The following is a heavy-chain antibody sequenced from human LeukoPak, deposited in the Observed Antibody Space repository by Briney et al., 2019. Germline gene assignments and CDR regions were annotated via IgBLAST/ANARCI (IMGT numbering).Heavy chain of an antibody. D-gene: IGHD3-22*01. CDR1: GYTFTGYY. J-gene: IGHJ4*02. Sequence: ASVKVSCRASGYTFTGYYMHWVRQAPGQGLEWMGRINPNSGGTNYAQKFQGRVTMTRDTSISTAYMELSRLRSDDTAVYYCARGPAVYDSSGYYYAGNDWGQGTLVTVSS. CDR3: ARGPAVYDSSGYYYAGND. CDR2: INPNSGGT. V-gene: IGHV1-2*06.